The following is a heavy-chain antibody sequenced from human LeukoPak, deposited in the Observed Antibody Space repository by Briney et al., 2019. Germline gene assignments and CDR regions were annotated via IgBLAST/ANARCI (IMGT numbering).Heavy chain of an antibody. Sequence: PSETLSLTCTVSGYSISSGYYWGWIRQPPGKGLEWIGSIYHSGSTYYNPSLKSRVTMSVDTSKNQFSLKLSSVTAADTAVYYCARDRELELQYWGQGTLVTVSS. CDR2: IYHSGST. CDR3: ARDRELELQY. V-gene: IGHV4-38-2*02. CDR1: GYSISSGYY. D-gene: IGHD1-7*01. J-gene: IGHJ4*02.